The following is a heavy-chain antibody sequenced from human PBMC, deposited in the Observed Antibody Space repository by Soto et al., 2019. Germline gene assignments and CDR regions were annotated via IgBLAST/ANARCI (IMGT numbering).Heavy chain of an antibody. J-gene: IGHJ6*02. CDR1: GYPFTGYY. CDR3: ARDFSPMSYYHFWSRYRGGYYYYGMDV. Sequence: XSVKVSCKASGYPFTGYYMHWVRQSPGQGLEWMGWINPNSGGTNYAQKFQGRVTMTRDTSISTAYMELSRLRSDDTAVYYCARDFSPMSYYHFWSRYRGGYYYYGMDVWGQGTTVTVSS. CDR2: INPNSGGT. V-gene: IGHV1-2*02. D-gene: IGHD3-3*01.